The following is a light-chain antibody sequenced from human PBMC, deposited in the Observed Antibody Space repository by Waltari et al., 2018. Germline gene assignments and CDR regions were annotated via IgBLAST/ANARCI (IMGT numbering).Light chain of an antibody. Sequence: EIVLTQSPGTLSLSPGERATLSCSASQRVTSISVSWYQQKLGQAPRLLIYGTSSRATGIPDRFSGSGSGTDFTLTISRLEPEDFAVYYCQQYDGEVVTFGGGTKVEI. J-gene: IGKJ4*01. V-gene: IGKV3-20*01. CDR2: GTS. CDR3: QQYDGEVVT. CDR1: QRVTSIS.